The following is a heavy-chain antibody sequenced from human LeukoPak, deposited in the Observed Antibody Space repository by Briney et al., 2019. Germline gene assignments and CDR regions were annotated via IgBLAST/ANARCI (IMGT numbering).Heavy chain of an antibody. J-gene: IGHJ5*02. D-gene: IGHD3-22*01. CDR3: ARNIPLTGLTYYYDSSGLGWFDP. CDR2: ISAYNGNT. Sequence: ASVKVSCKASGYTFTSYGISWVRQAPGQGLEWMGWISAYNGNTNYAQKLQGRVTMTTDTSTSIAYMELRSLRSDDTAVYYCARNIPLTGLTYYYDSSGLGWFDPWGQGTLVTVSS. V-gene: IGHV1-18*01. CDR1: GYTFTSYG.